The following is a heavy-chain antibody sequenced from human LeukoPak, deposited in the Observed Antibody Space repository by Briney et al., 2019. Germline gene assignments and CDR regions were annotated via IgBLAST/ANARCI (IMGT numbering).Heavy chain of an antibody. CDR3: ARDRYYYDSSGYFDY. CDR1: GYTFISNG. CDR2: IKTYNGNT. Sequence: ASVKVSCKASGYTFISNGISWVRQAPGQGLEWMGWIKTYNGNTNYAQKLQGRVSMTTDTSTSTAYMELSRLRSDDTAVYYCARDRYYYDSSGYFDYWGQGTLVTVSS. V-gene: IGHV1-18*01. D-gene: IGHD3-22*01. J-gene: IGHJ4*02.